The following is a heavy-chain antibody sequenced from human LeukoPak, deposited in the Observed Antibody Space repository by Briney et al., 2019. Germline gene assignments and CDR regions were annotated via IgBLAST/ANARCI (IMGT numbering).Heavy chain of an antibody. CDR1: GFTFSSYT. Sequence: KPGRSLRLSCAASGFTFSSYTMNWVRQAPGKGLEWVSSIRSSSTYIYYADSVKGRFTISRDNAKNSLYLQMNSLRAEDTAVYYCARVAWDYYDSSGYRFDYWGQGTLVTVSS. D-gene: IGHD3-22*01. J-gene: IGHJ4*02. CDR3: ARVAWDYYDSSGYRFDY. V-gene: IGHV3-21*01. CDR2: IRSSSTYI.